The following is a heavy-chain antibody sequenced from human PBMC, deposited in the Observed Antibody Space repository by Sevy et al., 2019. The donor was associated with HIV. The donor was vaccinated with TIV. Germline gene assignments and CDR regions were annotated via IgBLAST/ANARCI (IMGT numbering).Heavy chain of an antibody. CDR1: GFTFSDSW. V-gene: IGHV3-7*01. CDR3: AGGGLLSRY. D-gene: IGHD2-15*01. J-gene: IGHJ4*02. Sequence: GGSLRLSCAASGFTFSDSWMTWVRQGPGKGLEWVANINQAGSDKYYVDSVRGRFTISRDNAKNSLYLQMNSLRVEDTALYCCAGGGLLSRYWGQGSLVTVSS. CDR2: INQAGSDK.